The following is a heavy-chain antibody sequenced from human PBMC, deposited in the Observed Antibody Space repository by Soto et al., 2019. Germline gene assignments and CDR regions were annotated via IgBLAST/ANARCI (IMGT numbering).Heavy chain of an antibody. D-gene: IGHD3-22*01. J-gene: IGHJ5*02. CDR1: RFTFSTYA. V-gene: IGHV3-23*01. CDR3: AKDLTMITVLSPWFDP. Sequence: RLSCAASRFTFSTYAMSWVRQAPGEGLEGVSVISASGDSTYTADSVKGRFTISRDNSKNTLYLQMDSLRAEDTAVYYCAKDLTMITVLSPWFDPWGQGTLVTVSS. CDR2: ISASGDST.